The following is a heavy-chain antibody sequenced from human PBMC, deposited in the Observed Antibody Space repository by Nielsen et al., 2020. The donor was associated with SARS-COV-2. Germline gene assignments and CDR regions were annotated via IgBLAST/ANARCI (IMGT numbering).Heavy chain of an antibody. D-gene: IGHD4-17*01. Sequence: SQTLSLTCAVYGGSFSGYYWSWIRQPPGKGLEWIGEINHSGSTNYNPSLKSRVTISVDTSKNQFSLKLSSVTAADTAVYYCARVDGDSDYWGQGTLVTVSS. J-gene: IGHJ4*02. V-gene: IGHV4-34*01. CDR1: GGSFSGYY. CDR3: ARVDGDSDY. CDR2: INHSGST.